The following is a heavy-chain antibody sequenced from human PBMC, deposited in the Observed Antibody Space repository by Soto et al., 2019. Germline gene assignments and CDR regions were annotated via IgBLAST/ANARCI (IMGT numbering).Heavy chain of an antibody. CDR1: GGTFSSYA. D-gene: IGHD3-22*01. Sequence: SVKVSCKASGGTFSSYAISWVRQAPGQGLEWMGGIIPIFGTANYAQKFQGRVTITADESTSTAYMELSSLRSEDTAVYYCARDPPLKYDSPHWFDPWGQGTLVTVSS. CDR3: ARDPPLKYDSPHWFDP. J-gene: IGHJ5*02. CDR2: IIPIFGTA. V-gene: IGHV1-69*13.